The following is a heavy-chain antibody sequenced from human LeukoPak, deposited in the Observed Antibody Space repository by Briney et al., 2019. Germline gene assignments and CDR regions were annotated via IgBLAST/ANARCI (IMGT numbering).Heavy chain of an antibody. CDR1: GGSFSGYY. V-gene: IGHV4-34*01. J-gene: IGHJ6*03. CDR2: INHSGST. CDR3: ARGRQQLWYYYYYMDV. D-gene: IGHD6-13*01. Sequence: KSSETLSLTCAVYGGSFSGYYWSWIRQPPGKGLEWIGEINHSGSTNYNPSLKSRVTISVDTSKNQFSLKLSSVTAADTAVYYCARGRQQLWYYYYYMDVWGKGTTVTVSS.